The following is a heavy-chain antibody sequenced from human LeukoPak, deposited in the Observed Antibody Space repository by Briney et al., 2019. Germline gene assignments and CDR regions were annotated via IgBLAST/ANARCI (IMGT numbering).Heavy chain of an antibody. CDR3: ARERKDVQLWPKERYYYYMDV. D-gene: IGHD5-18*01. Sequence: GGSLRLSCAASGFTFSDYNMRWIRQAPGKGLEWVSSISRSGSTKYYADSVKGRFTISRDNAKNSLFLQMNSLRAEDTAVYYCARERKDVQLWPKERYYYYMDVWGEGTTVTVSS. J-gene: IGHJ6*03. CDR2: ISRSGSTK. V-gene: IGHV3-11*01. CDR1: GFTFSDYN.